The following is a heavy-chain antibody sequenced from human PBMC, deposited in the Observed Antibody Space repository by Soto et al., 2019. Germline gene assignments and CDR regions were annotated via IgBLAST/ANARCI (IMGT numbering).Heavy chain of an antibody. V-gene: IGHV4-39*01. J-gene: IGHJ4*02. D-gene: IGHD2-2*01. CDR2: IYYSGST. CDR3: ARTHIPHIVVVPAAPVFDY. CDR1: GGSISSSSYY. Sequence: PSETLSLTCTVSGGSISSSSYYWGWIRQPPGKGLEWIGSIYYSGSTYYNPSLKSRVTISVDTSKNQFSLKLSSVTAADTAVYYCARTHIPHIVVVPAAPVFDYWGQGTLVTVSS.